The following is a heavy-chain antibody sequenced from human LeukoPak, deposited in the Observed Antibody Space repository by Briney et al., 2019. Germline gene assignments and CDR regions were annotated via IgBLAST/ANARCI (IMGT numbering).Heavy chain of an antibody. Sequence: QPGGSLRLSCAASEFTFVRYWMSWVRQAPGKGLEWVANIKHDGSGAHYVDSVKGRFTISRDNAKNSLSLQMNRLNVDDMGVYFCTREALVGSGRTHLDFWSQGTLVSVSS. CDR2: IKHDGSGA. CDR3: TREALVGSGRTHLDF. J-gene: IGHJ4*02. CDR1: EFTFVRYW. V-gene: IGHV3-7*04. D-gene: IGHD3-10*01.